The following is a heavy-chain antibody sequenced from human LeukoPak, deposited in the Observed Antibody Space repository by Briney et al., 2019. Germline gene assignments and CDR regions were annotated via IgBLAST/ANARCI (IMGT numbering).Heavy chain of an antibody. CDR1: GFTFSSYS. V-gene: IGHV3-21*01. CDR2: IISSSYI. D-gene: IGHD6-19*01. J-gene: IGHJ4*02. CDR3: ARELNAVAHS. Sequence: PGGSLRLSCAASGFTFSSYSLNWVRQAPGKGLEWVSSIISSSYIYYADSVKGRFTISRDNAKNSLYLQMNSLRAEDTAVYYCARELNAVAHSWGQGTLVTVSS.